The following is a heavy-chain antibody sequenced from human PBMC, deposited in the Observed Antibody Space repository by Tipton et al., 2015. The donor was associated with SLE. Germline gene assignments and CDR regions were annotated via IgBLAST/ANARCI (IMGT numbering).Heavy chain of an antibody. CDR1: GGSNSSHY. Sequence: LRLSCTVSGGSNSSHYWSWIRQPPGKGLEWIGYIYYSGSTNYNPSLKSRVTISVDTSKSQFSRKLSSVTAADTAVYYCARVGIAAPGYFDYWGQGTLVTVSS. CDR3: ARVGIAAPGYFDY. CDR2: IYYSGST. V-gene: IGHV4-59*11. J-gene: IGHJ4*02. D-gene: IGHD6-13*01.